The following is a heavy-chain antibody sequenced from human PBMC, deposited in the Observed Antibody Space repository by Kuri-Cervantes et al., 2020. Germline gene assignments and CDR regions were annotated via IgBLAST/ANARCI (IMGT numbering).Heavy chain of an antibody. J-gene: IGHJ6*03. Sequence: SVKVSCKASGGTFSNYGISWVRQAPGQGPEWMGGIIPMFGIEDYAQKFQGRVTITADKSTNTTYMELSGLKSEDTAVYFCARGYPRRYDSSGYALEYYYYMDVWGKGTTVTVSS. D-gene: IGHD3-22*01. V-gene: IGHV1-69*10. CDR1: GGTFSNYG. CDR2: IIPMFGIE. CDR3: ARGYPRRYDSSGYALEYYYYMDV.